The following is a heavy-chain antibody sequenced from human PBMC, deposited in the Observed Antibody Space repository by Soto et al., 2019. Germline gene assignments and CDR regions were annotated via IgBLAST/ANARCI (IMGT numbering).Heavy chain of an antibody. Sequence: SXKVSFKASGYTXTSYGSGWVRQAPGQGLEWMGWISAYNGNTNYAQKLQGRVTMTTDTSTRTAYMELRRLRYDDKAVYYCARDQGAEYYDSSGYFVWGQGTMVTVS. J-gene: IGHJ3*01. V-gene: IGHV1-18*01. D-gene: IGHD3-22*01. CDR1: GYTXTSYG. CDR3: ARDQGAEYYDSSGYFV. CDR2: ISAYNGNT.